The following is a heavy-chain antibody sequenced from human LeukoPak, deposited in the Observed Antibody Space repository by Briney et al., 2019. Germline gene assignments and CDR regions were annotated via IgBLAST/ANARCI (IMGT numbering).Heavy chain of an antibody. D-gene: IGHD6-13*01. J-gene: IGHJ5*02. Sequence: SETLSLTCAVYGGSFSGYYWSWIRQPPGKGLEWIGEINHSGSTNYNPSLKSRVTISVDTSKNQFSLKLNSVTAADTAVYYCARGKQPGYSSSWYNWFDPWGQGTLVTVSS. CDR1: GGSFSGYY. CDR2: INHSGST. CDR3: ARGKQPGYSSSWYNWFDP. V-gene: IGHV4-34*01.